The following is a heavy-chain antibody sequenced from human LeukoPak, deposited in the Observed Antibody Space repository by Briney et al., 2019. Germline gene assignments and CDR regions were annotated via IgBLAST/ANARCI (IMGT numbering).Heavy chain of an antibody. D-gene: IGHD6-13*01. Sequence: SETLSLTCTVSGGSISSYYWSWIRQPPGKGLEWIGYIYYSGSTNYNPSLKSRVTISIDTSKNQFSLKLSSVTAADTAVYYCARLSSSWYYFDYWGQGTLVTVSS. CDR2: IYYSGST. CDR1: GGSISSYY. V-gene: IGHV4-59*08. J-gene: IGHJ4*02. CDR3: ARLSSSWYYFDY.